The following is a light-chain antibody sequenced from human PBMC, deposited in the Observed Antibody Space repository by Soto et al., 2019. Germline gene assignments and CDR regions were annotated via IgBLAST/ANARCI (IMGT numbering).Light chain of an antibody. CDR3: QQSYSTLQIT. Sequence: DIQMTQTPSSVSASIGDRVTITCRASQSISSYLNWYQQKPGKAPKLLIYAASSLQSGVPSRFSGSGSGTDFTLTISSLQPEDFATYYCQQSYSTLQITFGQGRRLEI. J-gene: IGKJ5*01. V-gene: IGKV1-39*01. CDR2: AAS. CDR1: QSISSY.